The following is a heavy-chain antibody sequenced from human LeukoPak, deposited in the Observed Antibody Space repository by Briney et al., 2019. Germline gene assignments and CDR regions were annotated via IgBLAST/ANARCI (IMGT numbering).Heavy chain of an antibody. J-gene: IGHJ2*01. CDR3: AKDAKRSFVRGQVPNWHFDL. D-gene: IGHD3-10*01. CDR2: IRREGNTYAT. CDR1: GFTFSGSA. V-gene: IGHV3-73*01. Sequence: GGSLRLSCAASGFTFSGSAMHWVRQASGKGLEWVGHIRREGNTYATVYSASVKGRFTISRDDSKNTAYLQMNNLIPEDTAVYYCAKDAKRSFVRGQVPNWHFDLWGRGTLVIVSS.